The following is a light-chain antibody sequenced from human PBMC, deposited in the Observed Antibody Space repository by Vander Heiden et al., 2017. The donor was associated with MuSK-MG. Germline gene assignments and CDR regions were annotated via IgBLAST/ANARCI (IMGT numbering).Light chain of an antibody. CDR1: QSVDIY. J-gene: IGKJ2*03. CDR2: ETS. Sequence: EIVLTQSPATLSLSPGERATLSCRASQSVDIYLAWYQQKRGQAPRLLIYETSKRATGIPARFSGSGSGTDFTLTISRLEPDDFAFYYCQQRFTGPRYSFGQGTKLXI. V-gene: IGKV3-11*01. CDR3: QQRFTGPRYS.